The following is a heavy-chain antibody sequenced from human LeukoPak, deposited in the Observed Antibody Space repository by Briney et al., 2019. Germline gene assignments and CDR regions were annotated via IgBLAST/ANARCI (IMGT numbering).Heavy chain of an antibody. V-gene: IGHV3-30*18. CDR1: GFTFSSYG. CDR3: AKEYGSGRYYFDY. CDR2: ISYDGSNK. D-gene: IGHD3-10*01. Sequence: GRSLRLSCAASGFTFSSYGMHWVRQAPGKGLEWVAVISYDGSNKYYADSVKGRFTISRDNSKNTLYLQMNSLRAEDTAVYYCAKEYGSGRYYFDYWGQGTLVTVSS. J-gene: IGHJ4*02.